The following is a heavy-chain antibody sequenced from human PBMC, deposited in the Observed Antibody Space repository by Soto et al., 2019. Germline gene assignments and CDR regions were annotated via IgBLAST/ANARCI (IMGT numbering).Heavy chain of an antibody. Sequence: GGSLRLSCVASGFTFSSYGMNWVRQAPGKGLEWVGRIRNKANSYTTEYAASVKGRFTISRDDSKNSLFLQMNSLKTEDTAVYYCSRAGILTTPYYFDYWGQGTLVTVSS. J-gene: IGHJ4*01. CDR1: GFTFSSYG. CDR3: SRAGILTTPYYFDY. D-gene: IGHD4-4*01. CDR2: IRNKANSYTT. V-gene: IGHV3-72*01.